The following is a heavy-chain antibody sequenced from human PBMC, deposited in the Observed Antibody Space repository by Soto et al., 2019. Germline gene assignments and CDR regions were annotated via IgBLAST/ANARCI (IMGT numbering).Heavy chain of an antibody. CDR3: ARALLVTIFGVVTPLGHYGMDV. J-gene: IGHJ6*02. Sequence: PGGSLRLSCAASGFTFSSYAMHWVRQAPGKGLEWVAVISYDGSNKYYADSVKGRFTISRDNSKNTLYLQMNSLRAEDTAVYYCARALLVTIFGVVTPLGHYGMDVWGQGTTVTAP. D-gene: IGHD3-3*01. CDR2: ISYDGSNK. CDR1: GFTFSSYA. V-gene: IGHV3-30-3*01.